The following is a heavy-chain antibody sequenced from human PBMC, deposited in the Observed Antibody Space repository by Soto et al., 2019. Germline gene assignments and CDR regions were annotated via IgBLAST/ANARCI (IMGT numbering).Heavy chain of an antibody. CDR2: ISSSSSII. V-gene: IGHV3-48*02. CDR3: ARGPTNPRFDY. J-gene: IGHJ4*02. CDR1: GFTFSSYS. Sequence: AGGSLRLSCAASGFTFSSYSMDWVRQVPGKGLEWISYISSSSSIIFYADSVKGRFTISRDNAKSLLYLQMNSLRDDDTAVYYCARGPTNPRFDYWGQGTLVTVSS.